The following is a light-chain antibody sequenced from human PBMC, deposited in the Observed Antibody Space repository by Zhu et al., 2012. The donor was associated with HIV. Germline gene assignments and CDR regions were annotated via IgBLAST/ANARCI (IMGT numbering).Light chain of an antibody. V-gene: IGKV3-11*01. CDR2: DAD. Sequence: EVMLTQSPATLSLSPGDRATLSCRASRAIDTYLAWYQQKPGQAPRLLIYDADHRATGVPSRFTGSGSGTDFTLTISSLEPEDFAIYYCQQRVNWPLTFGGGTKVEIK. CDR1: RAIDTY. J-gene: IGKJ4*01. CDR3: QQRVNWPLT.